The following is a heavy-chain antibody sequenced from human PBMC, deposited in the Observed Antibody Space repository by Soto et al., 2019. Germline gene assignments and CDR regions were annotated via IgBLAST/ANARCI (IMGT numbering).Heavy chain of an antibody. V-gene: IGHV3-66*04. CDR3: ASHIAARPARQNYYYYYYMDV. Sequence: EVQLVESGGGLVQPGGSLRLSCAASGFTVSSNYMSWVRQAPGKGLEWVSVIYSGGSTYYADSVKGRFTISRDNSKNTLYLQMNSLRAEDTAVYYCASHIAARPARQNYYYYYYMDVWGKGTTVTVSS. J-gene: IGHJ6*03. D-gene: IGHD6-6*01. CDR2: IYSGGST. CDR1: GFTVSSNY.